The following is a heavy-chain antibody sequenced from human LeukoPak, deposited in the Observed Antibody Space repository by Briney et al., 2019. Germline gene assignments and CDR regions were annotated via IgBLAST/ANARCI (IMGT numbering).Heavy chain of an antibody. CDR3: ARDERIVVVIAPTDAFDI. V-gene: IGHV3-21*01. CDR1: GFTFSSYS. J-gene: IGHJ3*02. CDR2: ISSSSSYI. D-gene: IGHD2-21*01. Sequence: SGGSLRLSCAASGFTFSSYSMNWVRQAPGKGLEWVSSISSSSSYIYYADSVKGRFTISRDNAKNSLYLQMNSLRAEDTAVYYCARDERIVVVIAPTDAFDIWGQGTMVTVSS.